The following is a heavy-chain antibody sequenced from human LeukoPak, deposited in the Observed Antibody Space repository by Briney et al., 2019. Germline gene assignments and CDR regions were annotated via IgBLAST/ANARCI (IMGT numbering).Heavy chain of an antibody. CDR1: GFTFSSYA. CDR2: IRQDGSDK. D-gene: IGHD5-24*01. V-gene: IGHV3-7*04. Sequence: GGSLRLSCAASGFTFSSYAMSWVRQAPGKGLEWVANIRQDGSDKYYVDSVKGRFTISRDNAKNSLYLQMNTLRAEDTAVYYCARKGMADYWGQGTLVTVSS. J-gene: IGHJ4*02. CDR3: ARKGMADY.